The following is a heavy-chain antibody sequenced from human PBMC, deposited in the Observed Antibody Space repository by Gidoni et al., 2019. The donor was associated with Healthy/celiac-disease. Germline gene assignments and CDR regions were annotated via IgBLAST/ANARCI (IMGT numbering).Heavy chain of an antibody. D-gene: IGHD3-10*01. CDR2: IWYDGSNK. Sequence: QVQQVESGGGGVQPGRSLRLSCAASGCPCSSSGMNWVRQAPGSGLAWVAVIWYDGSNKYYAISGKGRLTISRVKSKKPLYLQMDRRRAEETAVYYGARGPHELLWFGGGGVDVWGQGTTVTVSS. CDR3: ARGPHELLWFGGGGVDV. J-gene: IGHJ6*02. V-gene: IGHV3-33*01. CDR1: GCPCSSSG.